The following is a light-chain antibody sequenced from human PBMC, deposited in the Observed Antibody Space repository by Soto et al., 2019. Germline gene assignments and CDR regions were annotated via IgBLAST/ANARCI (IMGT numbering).Light chain of an antibody. V-gene: IGKV3-20*01. CDR2: GAS. J-gene: IGKJ3*01. CDR1: QTISSSY. CDR3: QQYGSSPPST. Sequence: EVVLTQSPGTLSLSPGERATLSCRASQTISSSYFAWYQQKPGQAPRLLISGASSRATGIPDRFSGSGSGTDFSLTISRLEPEDVAVDYCQQYGSSPPSTFGPGTKVDI.